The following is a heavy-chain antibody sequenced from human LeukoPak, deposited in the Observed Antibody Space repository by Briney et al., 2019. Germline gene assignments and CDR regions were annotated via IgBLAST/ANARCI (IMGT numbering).Heavy chain of an antibody. CDR2: ISAYNGNT. V-gene: IGHV1-18*01. CDR1: GYTFTSYG. Sequence: GASVTVSCTASGYTFTSYGISWVRQAPGQGLEWMGWISAYNGNTNYAQKLQGRVTMTTDTSTSTAYMELRSLGSDDTAVYYCARDLHPTYYDFWSGQANWFDPWGQGTLVTVSS. D-gene: IGHD3-3*01. CDR3: ARDLHPTYYDFWSGQANWFDP. J-gene: IGHJ5*02.